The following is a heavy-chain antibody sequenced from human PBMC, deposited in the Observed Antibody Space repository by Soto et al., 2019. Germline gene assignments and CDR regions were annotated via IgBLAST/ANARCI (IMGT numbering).Heavy chain of an antibody. V-gene: IGHV4-59*01. Sequence: SETLSLTCTVSGVSITSYFWSWIRQTPGKGLDWIGSISFSGATYSNPSLKGRAALSVDTSENHLSLTLNSVTSADTAVYYCAKQVRDGTSSPYYFDYWGQGTLVTVSS. CDR3: AKQVRDGTSSPYYFDY. D-gene: IGHD6-6*01. CDR2: ISFSGAT. J-gene: IGHJ4*02. CDR1: GVSITSYF.